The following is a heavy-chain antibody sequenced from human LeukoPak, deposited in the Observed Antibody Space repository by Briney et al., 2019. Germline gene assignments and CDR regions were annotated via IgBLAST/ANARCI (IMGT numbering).Heavy chain of an antibody. CDR3: AKGRSHAMVVDQPSPLN. CDR1: GFTFSSYA. J-gene: IGHJ4*02. Sequence: PGGSLRLSCAASGFTFSSYAMSWVRQAPGKGLEWVSAISGSGGSTYYADSVKGRFTISRDNSKNTLYLQMNSLRAEDTAVYYCAKGRSHAMVVDQPSPLNWGQGTLVTVSS. D-gene: IGHD2-15*01. CDR2: ISGSGGST. V-gene: IGHV3-23*01.